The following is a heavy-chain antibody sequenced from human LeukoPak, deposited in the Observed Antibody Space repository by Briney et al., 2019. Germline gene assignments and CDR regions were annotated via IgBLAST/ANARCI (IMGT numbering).Heavy chain of an antibody. CDR3: ARESSSGYSGYDPVAFDY. V-gene: IGHV3-21*01. CDR2: ISSSSSYI. CDR1: GFTFSSYS. Sequence: KPGGSLRLSCAASGFTFSSYSMNWVRQAPGEGLEWVSSISSSSSYIYYADSVKGRFTISRDNAKNSLYLQMNSLRAEDTAVYYCARESSSGYSGYDPVAFDYWGQGTLVTVSS. J-gene: IGHJ4*02. D-gene: IGHD5-12*01.